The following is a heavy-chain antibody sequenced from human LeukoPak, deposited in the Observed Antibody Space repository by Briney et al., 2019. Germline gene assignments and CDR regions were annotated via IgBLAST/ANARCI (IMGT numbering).Heavy chain of an antibody. D-gene: IGHD2-15*01. CDR3: ARYCSGGSCYSKAFDN. Sequence: SETLSLTCTVPGGSISSYYWSWIRQPPGKGLEWIGYIYYSGTTSYNPSLKSRVTISVDTSKNQFSLRLSSVTAADTAVYYCARYCSGGSCYSKAFDNWGQGTLVTVSS. CDR1: GGSISSYY. V-gene: IGHV4-59*01. J-gene: IGHJ4*02. CDR2: IYYSGTT.